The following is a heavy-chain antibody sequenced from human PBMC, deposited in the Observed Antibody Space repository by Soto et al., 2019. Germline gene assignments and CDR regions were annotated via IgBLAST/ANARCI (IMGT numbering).Heavy chain of an antibody. V-gene: IGHV1-18*01. Sequence: ASVKVSCKASGYTFTSYGISWVRQAPGQGLEWMGWISAYNGNTNYAQKLQGRVTMTTDTSTSTAYMELRSLRSDDTAVYYCAREEWELLEKYNWFDPWGQGTLVPSPQ. CDR1: GYTFTSYG. CDR3: AREEWELLEKYNWFDP. J-gene: IGHJ5*02. D-gene: IGHD1-26*01. CDR2: ISAYNGNT.